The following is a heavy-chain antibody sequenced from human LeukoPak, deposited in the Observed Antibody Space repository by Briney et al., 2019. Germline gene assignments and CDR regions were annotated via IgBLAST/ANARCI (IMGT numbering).Heavy chain of an antibody. Sequence: GGSLRLSCAASVFIFSNYAMYWVRQAPGRGLEWVSAISGRSDNTYYADSLKGRFTLSRDSSKNTLYLQMNSLRADDTAVYYCAKWGDYDVLTGYYVSDFWGQGTLVTVSS. V-gene: IGHV3-23*01. D-gene: IGHD3-9*01. CDR3: AKWGDYDVLTGYYVSDF. CDR1: VFIFSNYA. CDR2: ISGRSDNT. J-gene: IGHJ4*02.